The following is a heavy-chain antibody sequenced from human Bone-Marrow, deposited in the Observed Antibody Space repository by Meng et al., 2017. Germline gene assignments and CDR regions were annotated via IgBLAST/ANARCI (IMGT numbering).Heavy chain of an antibody. D-gene: IGHD1-1*01. CDR2: IKSKTDGETP. V-gene: IGHV3-15*01. J-gene: IGHJ4*02. CDR3: NWNDFGDY. CDR1: GFTFSNAW. Sequence: VQLVQSGGGLVQPGGSLRLSCAASGFTFSNAWMSWVCQAPGRGLEWVARIKSKTDGETPDYTAPVKGRFTISRDDSKNTLYLQMHSLKTEDTAVYYCNWNDFGDYWGQGALVTVSS.